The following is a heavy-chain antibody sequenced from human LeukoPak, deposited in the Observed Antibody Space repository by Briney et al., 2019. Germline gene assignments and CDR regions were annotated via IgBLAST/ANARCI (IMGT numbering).Heavy chain of an antibody. V-gene: IGHV4-4*07. D-gene: IGHD3-22*01. Sequence: PSETLSLTCTVSGGSISSHYWSWIRQPAGKGLEWIGRIYISGSTNYNPSLKSRVTMSIDWSKNQFSLNLKSVTAADTAVYYCARSTYYYDTSGYKGDAFDIWGQGTMVTVSS. J-gene: IGHJ3*02. CDR3: ARSTYYYDTSGYKGDAFDI. CDR1: GGSISSHY. CDR2: IYISGST.